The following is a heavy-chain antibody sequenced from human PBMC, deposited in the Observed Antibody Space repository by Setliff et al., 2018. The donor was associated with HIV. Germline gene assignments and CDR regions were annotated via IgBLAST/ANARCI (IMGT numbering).Heavy chain of an antibody. V-gene: IGHV4-4*07. CDR1: GGSISSHY. CDR3: ARFDDNGYWVDL. J-gene: IGHJ4*02. CDR2: IYTSGDT. Sequence: SETLSLTCTVSGVSGGSISSHYWNWIRQPPGKGLEWIGRIYTSGDTNYNPSLKSRVTISMDTSKKQFSLRLSSVTAADTAVYYRARFDDNGYWVDLWGQGTLVTVSS. D-gene: IGHD3-22*01.